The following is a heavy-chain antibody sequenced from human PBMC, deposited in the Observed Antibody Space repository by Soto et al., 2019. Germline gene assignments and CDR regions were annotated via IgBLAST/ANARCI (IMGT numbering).Heavy chain of an antibody. CDR3: ARDEDCSGGSCYSLGWYYYGMDV. Sequence: ASVKVSCKAAGYTFTSYGISWVRQAPGQGLEWMGWISAYNGNTNYAQKLQGRVTMTTDTSTSTAYMELRSLRSDDTAAYYCARDEDCSGGSCYSLGWYYYGMDVWGQ. CDR2: ISAYNGNT. CDR1: GYTFTSYG. V-gene: IGHV1-18*04. J-gene: IGHJ6*02. D-gene: IGHD2-15*01.